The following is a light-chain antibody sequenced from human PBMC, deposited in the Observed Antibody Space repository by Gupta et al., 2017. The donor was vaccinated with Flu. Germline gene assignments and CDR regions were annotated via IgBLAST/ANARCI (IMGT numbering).Light chain of an antibody. Sequence: ILSPHSPASLSLSPGDRATLPCRDSQSVSSYLAWYQQKPGQAPRLLIYDASNRATGIPARYSGSGSGTDFTLTISSLEQEDFAVYYCQQRSNGPPALTFGGGTKVEIK. CDR2: DAS. J-gene: IGKJ4*01. CDR1: QSVSSY. CDR3: QQRSNGPPALT. V-gene: IGKV3-11*01.